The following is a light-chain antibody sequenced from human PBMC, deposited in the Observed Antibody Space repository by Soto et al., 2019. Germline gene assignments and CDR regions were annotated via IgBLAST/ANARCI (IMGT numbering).Light chain of an antibody. Sequence: QSVLTQPPSVSEAPRQRVTISCSGSSSNIGINAVNWYQQLPGTAPKLLIYCDNLRPSGVSDRFSGSKSGTSASLAISGLQSEDEADYYCAAWDDSLKGVVFGGGTKLTVL. CDR1: SSNIGINA. V-gene: IGLV1-36*01. CDR3: AAWDDSLKGVV. J-gene: IGLJ2*01. CDR2: CDN.